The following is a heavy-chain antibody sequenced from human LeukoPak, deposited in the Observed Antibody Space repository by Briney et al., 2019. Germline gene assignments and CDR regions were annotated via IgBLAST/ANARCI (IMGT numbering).Heavy chain of an antibody. CDR2: IYTSGST. Sequence: PSETLSLTCTVSGGSISSYYWSWIRQPPGKGLEWIGYIYTSGSTNYNPSLKSRVTISVDTSKNQFSLKLSSVTAADTAVYYCARRDYDSSFIGPWGQGTLVTVSS. D-gene: IGHD3-22*01. J-gene: IGHJ5*02. V-gene: IGHV4-4*09. CDR3: ARRDYDSSFIGP. CDR1: GGSISSYY.